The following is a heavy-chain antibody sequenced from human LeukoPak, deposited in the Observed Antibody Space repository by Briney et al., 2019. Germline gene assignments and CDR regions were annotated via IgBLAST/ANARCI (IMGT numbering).Heavy chain of an antibody. V-gene: IGHV4-38-2*02. CDR1: GYSITSAYY. CDR3: ARTKGGYSGYDRVSWYFDL. J-gene: IGHJ2*01. D-gene: IGHD5-12*01. Sequence: PSETLSLTCTVSGYSITSAYYWGWIRHPPGKGLEWIGIIYFTGNTYYNPSLQSRVTISVDTSENQFSLKLSSVTAADTAVYYCARTKGGYSGYDRVSWYFDLWGRGTLVTVSS. CDR2: IYFTGNT.